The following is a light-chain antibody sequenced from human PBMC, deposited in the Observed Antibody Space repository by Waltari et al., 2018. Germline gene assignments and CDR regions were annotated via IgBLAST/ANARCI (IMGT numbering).Light chain of an antibody. CDR1: SSEVGGHNF. J-gene: IGLJ3*02. CDR3: ISYTISTPNCV. CDR2: DVT. V-gene: IGLV2-14*03. Sequence: QSALTQPASVSGSPGQSITISCTGTSSEVGGHNFVSWYQNHPGKAPKLMIYDVTKRPSAISTRFSGSKSGNTASLTISGLQTEDVADYYCISYTISTPNCVFGGGTKLTVL.